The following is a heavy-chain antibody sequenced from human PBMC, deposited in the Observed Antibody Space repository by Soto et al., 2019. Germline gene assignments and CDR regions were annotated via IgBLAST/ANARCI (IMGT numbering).Heavy chain of an antibody. J-gene: IGHJ5*01. CDR2: IYYSGST. D-gene: IGHD1-1*01. CDR1: GGSISPYY. CDR3: ARVRQGCSANNCYFDP. Sequence: SETLSLTCIVSGGSISPYYWSWIRQPPGKGLEWIGYIYYSGSTYYNPSLKSRVTMPVDTSNNQFSLRLSSVTAADTAVYYCARVRQGCSANNCYFDPWGQGTQVTVSS. V-gene: IGHV4-59*01.